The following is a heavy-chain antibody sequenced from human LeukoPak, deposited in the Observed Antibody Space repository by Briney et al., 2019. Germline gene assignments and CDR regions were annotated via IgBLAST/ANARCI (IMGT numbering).Heavy chain of an antibody. Sequence: GGSLRLSCAASGFTFDDYAMHWVRQAPGKGLEWVSLISWDGGSTYYADSVKGRFTISRDNSKNSLYLQMNSLRAEDTALYYCAKDGGMGDYYHYFDYWGQGTLVTVSS. CDR3: AKDGGMGDYYHYFDY. CDR2: ISWDGGST. D-gene: IGHD2-21*02. J-gene: IGHJ4*02. CDR1: GFTFDDYA. V-gene: IGHV3-43D*03.